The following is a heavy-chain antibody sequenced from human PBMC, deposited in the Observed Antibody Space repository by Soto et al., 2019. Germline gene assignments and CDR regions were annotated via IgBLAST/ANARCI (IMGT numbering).Heavy chain of an antibody. CDR2: IYTSGST. CDR1: GGSISSYY. J-gene: IGHJ4*02. CDR3: ARVPPDKNVMRAFDY. D-gene: IGHD2-8*01. Sequence: PSETLSLTCTVSGGSISSYYWSWIWQPAGKGLEWIGRIYTSGSTNYNPSLKSRVTMSVDTSKNQFSLKLSSVTAADTAVYYCARVPPDKNVMRAFDYWGQGTLVTVSS. V-gene: IGHV4-4*07.